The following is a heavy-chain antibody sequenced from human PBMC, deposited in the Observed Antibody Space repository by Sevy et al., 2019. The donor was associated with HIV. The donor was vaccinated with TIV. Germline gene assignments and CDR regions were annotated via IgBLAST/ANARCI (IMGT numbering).Heavy chain of an antibody. CDR3: VRDGWNY. V-gene: IGHV3-21*01. CDR2: MTSSGSYI. D-gene: IGHD2-15*01. J-gene: IGHJ4*02. Sequence: GGSLRLSCAASGFTFSTSTMNWVRQAPGKGLEWVSLMTSSGSYILYADSLKGRFTISRGKAKNSAFLQMNSLGVEDTAVYYCVRDGWNYWGQGTLVTVSS. CDR1: GFTFSTST.